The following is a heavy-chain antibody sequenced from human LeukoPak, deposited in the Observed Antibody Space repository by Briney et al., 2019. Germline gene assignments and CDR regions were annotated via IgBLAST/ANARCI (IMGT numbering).Heavy chain of an antibody. D-gene: IGHD1-7*01. V-gene: IGHV3-23*01. CDR3: AKVPNWNYLWFDP. CDR2: ISHTGGSP. J-gene: IGHJ5*02. Sequence: GGSLRLSCAASGITFSSYGMSWVRQVPGKGLEWVSSISHTGGSPYYADSVKGRFTISRDNSKNTLYLQMNSLRAEDTAVYYCAKVPNWNYLWFDPWGQGTLVTVSS. CDR1: GITFSSYG.